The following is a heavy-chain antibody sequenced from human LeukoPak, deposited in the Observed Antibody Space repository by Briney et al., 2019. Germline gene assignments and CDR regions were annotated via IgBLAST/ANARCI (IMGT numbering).Heavy chain of an antibody. J-gene: IGHJ4*02. CDR1: GYXFTSYG. CDR3: ARDRVDTAMVTAIDY. D-gene: IGHD5-18*01. CDR2: ISAYNGNT. Sequence: VASVKVSCKASGYXFTSYGMSWVRQAPGQGLEWMGWISAYNGNTNYAQKLQGRVTMTTDTSTSTAYMELRSLRSDDTAVYYCARDRVDTAMVTAIDYWGQGTLVTVSS. V-gene: IGHV1-18*01.